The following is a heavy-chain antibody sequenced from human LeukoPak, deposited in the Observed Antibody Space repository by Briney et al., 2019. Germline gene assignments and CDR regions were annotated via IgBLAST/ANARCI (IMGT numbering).Heavy chain of an antibody. CDR2: IYYSGST. J-gene: IGHJ6*02. V-gene: IGHV4-59*01. Sequence: NSSETLSLTCTVSGGSISSYYWTRIRQPPGKGLEWIGYIYYSGSTTYNASLKSRVTISLDTSKNQFSLKLSSVTAADTAVYYCARVMEGDYGAMDVWGQGTTVTVFS. CDR1: GGSISSYY. D-gene: IGHD4/OR15-4a*01. CDR3: ARVMEGDYGAMDV.